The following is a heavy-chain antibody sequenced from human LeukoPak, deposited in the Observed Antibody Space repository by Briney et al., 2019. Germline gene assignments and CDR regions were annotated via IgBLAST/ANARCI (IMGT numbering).Heavy chain of an antibody. CDR3: AKTLGYYYDSSGYYPDY. CDR1: GFTFSSYW. CDR2: INSDGSST. V-gene: IGHV3-74*01. D-gene: IGHD3-22*01. J-gene: IGHJ4*02. Sequence: PGGSLRLSCAASGFTFSSYWMHWVRQAPGKGLVWVSRINSDGSSTSYADSVKGRFTISRDNSKNTLYLQMNSLRAEDTAVYYCAKTLGYYYDSSGYYPDYWGQGTLVTVSS.